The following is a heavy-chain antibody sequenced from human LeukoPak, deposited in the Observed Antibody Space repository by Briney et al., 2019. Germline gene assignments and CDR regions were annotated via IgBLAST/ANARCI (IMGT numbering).Heavy chain of an antibody. Sequence: GGSLRLSCAASGFTFSDSYMSWIRQAPGKGLEWVSYISSSSSDTNYADSVKGRFTISRDNAKNSLYLQMNSLRAEDAAVYYCARGSRTIELGDDYWGQGTLVTVSS. J-gene: IGHJ4*02. D-gene: IGHD5-24*01. CDR3: ARGSRTIELGDDY. CDR1: GFTFSDSY. CDR2: ISSSSSDT. V-gene: IGHV3-11*06.